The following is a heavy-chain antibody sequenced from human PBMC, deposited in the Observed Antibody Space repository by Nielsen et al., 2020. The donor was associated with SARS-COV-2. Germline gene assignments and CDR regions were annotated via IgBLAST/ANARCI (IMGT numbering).Heavy chain of an antibody. Sequence: SVPVSCKASGVTSSRYAISWVRQAPGQGLEWMGGIMPIFGTANYTKKFQGRVTITADKSTSTAYMELSNLRSEDTAVYYFARAPERIVGVPAPMDVWGQGTTVTVSS. V-gene: IGHV1-69*06. D-gene: IGHD2-2*01. J-gene: IGHJ6*02. CDR1: GVTSSRYA. CDR3: ARAPERIVGVPAPMDV. CDR2: IMPIFGTA.